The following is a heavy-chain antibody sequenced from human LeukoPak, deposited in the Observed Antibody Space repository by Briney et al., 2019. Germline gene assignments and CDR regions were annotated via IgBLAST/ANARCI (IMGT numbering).Heavy chain of an antibody. Sequence: SVKVSCKASGGTFSSYAISGVRQAPGQGLEWMGGIIPIFGTANYAQKFQARVTITTDESTSTAYMELSSLRSEDTAVYYCARERGIFGVVTYYMDVWGKGTTVTVSS. V-gene: IGHV1-69*05. CDR1: GGTFSSYA. D-gene: IGHD3-3*01. CDR3: ARERGIFGVVTYYMDV. CDR2: IIPIFGTA. J-gene: IGHJ6*03.